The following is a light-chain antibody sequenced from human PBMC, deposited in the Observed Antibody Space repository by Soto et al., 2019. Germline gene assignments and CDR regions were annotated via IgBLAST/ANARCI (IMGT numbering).Light chain of an antibody. Sequence: QAVVTQPPSASGSPGQSVTISCTGTTSDVGRYNYVSWYQQHPGKAPKLMIYEVTKRPSGVPDRLSGSKSGNTASLTVSGLQAEDEAEYYCSSYAGSNSSFYVVFGGGTKLTVL. CDR1: TSDVGRYNY. V-gene: IGLV2-8*01. CDR2: EVT. CDR3: SSYAGSNSSFYVV. J-gene: IGLJ2*01.